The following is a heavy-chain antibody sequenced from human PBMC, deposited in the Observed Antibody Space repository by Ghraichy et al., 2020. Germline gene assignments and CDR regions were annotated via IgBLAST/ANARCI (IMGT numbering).Heavy chain of an antibody. CDR1: GGSISNYY. Sequence: SETLSLTCTVSGGSISNYYWSWIRQPPGKGLEWIGYIYDSGSTNYNPSLKSRVTISVDTSKNQFSLKLSSVTAADTAVYYCARSDERYYGSGTAFDSWGQGTLVTVSS. D-gene: IGHD3-10*01. J-gene: IGHJ4*02. CDR3: ARSDERYYGSGTAFDS. V-gene: IGHV4-59*01. CDR2: IYDSGST.